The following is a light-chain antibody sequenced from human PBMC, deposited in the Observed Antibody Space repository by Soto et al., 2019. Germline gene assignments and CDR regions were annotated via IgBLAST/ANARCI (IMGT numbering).Light chain of an antibody. Sequence: QSALTQPRSVSGSPRQSVTISCTGTSSDVGDYDYVSWYQQHPGKAPKLMVYDVTKRPSGVPDRFSGSKSGNTASLTISGLQAEDEADYYCCSYAGSYTWVFGGGTKLTVL. CDR1: SSDVGDYDY. CDR2: DVT. J-gene: IGLJ3*02. V-gene: IGLV2-11*01. CDR3: CSYAGSYTWV.